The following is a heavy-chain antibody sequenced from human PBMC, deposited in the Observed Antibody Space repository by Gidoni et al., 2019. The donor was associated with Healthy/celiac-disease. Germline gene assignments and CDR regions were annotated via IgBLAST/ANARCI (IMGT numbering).Heavy chain of an antibody. CDR2: IWCDGSNK. Sequence: QVQLVESGGGVVQPGRSLRLSCAALGFTFSSYGMHWVRQAPGKGLEWVAVIWCDGSNKYYADAVKGRFTISRDNSKNTLYLQMNSLRAEDTAVYYCARVGEQLVRGNWFDPWGQGTLVTVSS. V-gene: IGHV3-33*01. CDR3: ARVGEQLVRGNWFDP. CDR1: GFTFSSYG. J-gene: IGHJ5*02. D-gene: IGHD3-10*01.